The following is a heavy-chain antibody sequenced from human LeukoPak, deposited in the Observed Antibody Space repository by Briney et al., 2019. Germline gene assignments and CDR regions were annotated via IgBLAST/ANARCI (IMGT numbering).Heavy chain of an antibody. J-gene: IGHJ6*04. CDR3: ARAGGTDGSYRYLVDV. CDR2: ISSSGRTI. D-gene: IGHD3-16*02. CDR1: GFTFSDYY. V-gene: IGHV3-11*04. Sequence: TGGSLRLSCAASGFTFSDYYMSWLRQAPGKGLEWVSYISSSGRTIYYADSVKGRFTISRDNAKNSLYLQMNSLRAEDTAVYYCARAGGTDGSYRYLVDVWGKGTTVTVSS.